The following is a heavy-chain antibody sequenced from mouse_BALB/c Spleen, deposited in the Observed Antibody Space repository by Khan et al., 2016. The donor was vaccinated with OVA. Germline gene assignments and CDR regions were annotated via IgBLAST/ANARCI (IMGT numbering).Heavy chain of an antibody. CDR1: GYTFTTAG. CDR2: INTNSGEP. V-gene: IGHV9-4*01. CDR3: ARGGAAYYRNDGGAMEY. Sequence: QIQLVQSGPELKKPGETVRISCKASGYTFTTAGIQWVQKMPGKGLKWIGWINTNSGEPKYAEDFKGRFAFSLEISVNTAYLQITNLKNEDTATDFCARGGAAYYRNDGGAMEYWGQGTSVTVSS. J-gene: IGHJ4*01. D-gene: IGHD2-12*01.